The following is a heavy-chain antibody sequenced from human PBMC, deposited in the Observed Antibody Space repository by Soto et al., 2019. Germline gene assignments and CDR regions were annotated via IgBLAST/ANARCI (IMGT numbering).Heavy chain of an antibody. CDR2: FDPEDGET. CDR3: ATEGGIAASRDYYGMDV. J-gene: IGHJ6*02. D-gene: IGHD6-6*01. CDR1: GYTFTSYY. V-gene: IGHV1-24*01. Sequence: GASVKVSCKASGYTFTSYYMHWVRQAPGKGLEWMGGFDPEDGETIYAQKFQGRVTMTEDTSTDTAYMELSSLRSEDTAVYYCATEGGIAASRDYYGMDVWGQGTTVTVSS.